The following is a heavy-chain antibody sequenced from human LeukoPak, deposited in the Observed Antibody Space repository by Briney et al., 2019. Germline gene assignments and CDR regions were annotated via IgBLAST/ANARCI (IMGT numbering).Heavy chain of an antibody. D-gene: IGHD6-19*01. Sequence: GGSLRLSCAASGFTFSRYGMHWVRQAPGKGLEWVAIIWYDGSNQYYADSVKGRFTISKDNSKNTLYLQMNSLRVEDTAIYYCARDKGASGWYGDYWGQGPLVTVSS. CDR3: ARDKGASGWYGDY. V-gene: IGHV3-33*01. CDR1: GFTFSRYG. J-gene: IGHJ4*02. CDR2: IWYDGSNQ.